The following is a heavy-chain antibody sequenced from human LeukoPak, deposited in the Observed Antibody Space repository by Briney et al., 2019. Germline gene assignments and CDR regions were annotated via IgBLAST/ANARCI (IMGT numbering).Heavy chain of an antibody. CDR2: IYSGGST. V-gene: IGHV3-53*01. J-gene: IGHJ4*02. D-gene: IGHD5-18*01. Sequence: GGSLRLSCAASGFTFSSSYMSWVRQAPGKGLEWVSLIYSGGSTYYSASVKGRFTISRDNSKNTLYLQMNSLRPEDTAVYYCAKGYNYAYGYWGQGTLVTVSS. CDR1: GFTFSSSY. CDR3: AKGYNYAYGY.